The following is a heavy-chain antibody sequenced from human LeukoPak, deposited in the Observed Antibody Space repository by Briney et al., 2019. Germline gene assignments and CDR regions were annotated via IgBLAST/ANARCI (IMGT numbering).Heavy chain of an antibody. CDR1: GVSISSYY. V-gene: IGHV4-59*01. D-gene: IGHD1-20*01. CDR2: IYYSGST. CDR3: ARALRARITGTTASVYGMDV. Sequence: PSETLSLTCTVSGVSISSYYWSWIRQPPGKGLEWIGYIYYSGSTNYNPSLKSRVTISVDTSKNQFSLKLSSVTAADTAVYYCARALRARITGTTASVYGMDVWGQGTTVTVSS. J-gene: IGHJ6*02.